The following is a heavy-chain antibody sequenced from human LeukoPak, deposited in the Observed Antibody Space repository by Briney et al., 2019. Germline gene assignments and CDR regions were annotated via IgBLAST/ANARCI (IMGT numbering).Heavy chain of an antibody. Sequence: GWSLRLSCAASGFTFSTYAMSWVRRAPGKGLEWVSAISGNGGTTYNADSVKGRFTISRDNSRNTLYLQMDSLRAEDTAVYYCAKRGGHYYYSSYYMDVWGKGTTVTVSS. CDR3: AKRGGHYYYSSYYMDV. J-gene: IGHJ6*03. CDR2: ISGNGGTT. CDR1: GFTFSTYA. D-gene: IGHD3-16*01. V-gene: IGHV3-23*01.